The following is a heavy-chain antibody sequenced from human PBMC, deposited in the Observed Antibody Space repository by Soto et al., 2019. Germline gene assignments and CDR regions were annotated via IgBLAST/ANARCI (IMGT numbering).Heavy chain of an antibody. Sequence: PGESLKISCETSGYSFDNFWIGCVRQRPGKGLEWMAIMYPGTSETIYRPSFQGQVTISADKSTETAYLHWRSLKPSDTAIYYCARPYYYAPSASHPNAPHFSDYGGPGTLVTVSS. CDR1: GYSFDNFW. D-gene: IGHD3-10*01. J-gene: IGHJ4*02. CDR2: MYPGTSET. V-gene: IGHV5-51*01. CDR3: ARPYYYAPSASHPNAPHFSDY.